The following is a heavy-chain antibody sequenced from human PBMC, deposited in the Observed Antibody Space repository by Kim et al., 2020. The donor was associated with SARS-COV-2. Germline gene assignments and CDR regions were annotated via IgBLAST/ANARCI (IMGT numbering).Heavy chain of an antibody. D-gene: IGHD4-17*01. J-gene: IGHJ3*02. Sequence: PALETRVTISVDTSKNQFSLKLSSVTGADTAVYYCAREGYGDYRDAFDIWGQGTMVTVSS. V-gene: IGHV4-59*01. CDR3: AREGYGDYRDAFDI.